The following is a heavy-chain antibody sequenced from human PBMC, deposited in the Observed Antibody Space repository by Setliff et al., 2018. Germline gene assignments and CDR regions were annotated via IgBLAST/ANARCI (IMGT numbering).Heavy chain of an antibody. CDR2: ITIDDAYS. CDR3: ARASSYGYDF. Sequence: GGSLRLSCAASGFSFRTYAMSWVRQAPGKGLEWVSTITIDDAYSYYADSVKGRFTISRDNAKNSLYLQMNSLRAEDTAVYYCARASSYGYDFWGQGTLVTVSS. J-gene: IGHJ4*02. CDR1: GFSFRTYA. V-gene: IGHV3-21*04. D-gene: IGHD5-18*01.